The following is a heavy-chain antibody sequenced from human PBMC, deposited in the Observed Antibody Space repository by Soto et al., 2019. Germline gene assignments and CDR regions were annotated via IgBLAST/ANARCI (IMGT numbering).Heavy chain of an antibody. CDR3: AKDRRAGGNSAFYFDF. D-gene: IGHD3-16*01. J-gene: IGHJ4*02. CDR2: ISATGGGT. CDR1: GFKFRNYA. Sequence: GGSLRLSCAASGFKFRNYAMSWVRQAPGKGLEWVSLISATGGGTYYADSVKGRFTISRDNSHNTLYLQVHSLTAEDTAVYYCAKDRRAGGNSAFYFDFWGQGAQVTVS. V-gene: IGHV3-23*01.